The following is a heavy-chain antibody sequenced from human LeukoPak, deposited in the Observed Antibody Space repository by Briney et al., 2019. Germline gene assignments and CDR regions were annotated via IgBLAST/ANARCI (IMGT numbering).Heavy chain of an antibody. J-gene: IGHJ6*02. CDR1: GFTFSSYG. CDR3: AREWFPTAV. D-gene: IGHD1-1*01. Sequence: PGGSLRLSCAASGFTFSSYGMHWVRQAPGKGLEWVAVISYDGSNKYYADSVKGRFTISRDNSKNTLYLQMNSLRAEDTAVYYCAREWFPTAVWGQGTTVTVSS. V-gene: IGHV3-30*03. CDR2: ISYDGSNK.